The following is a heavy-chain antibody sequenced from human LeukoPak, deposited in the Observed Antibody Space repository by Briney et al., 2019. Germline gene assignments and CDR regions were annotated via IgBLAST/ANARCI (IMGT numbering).Heavy chain of an antibody. D-gene: IGHD1-1*01. J-gene: IGHJ4*02. CDR2: IKEDGSEK. Sequence: GGSLRLSCAASGFTFSHYWMNWVRQAPGKGLEWVANIKEDGSEKYYVDSVRGRFTISRDNAKNSLYLQMNSLRAEDSAVYYCARYHWNDVAYWGQGTLVTVSS. CDR3: ARYHWNDVAY. CDR1: GFTFSHYW. V-gene: IGHV3-7*01.